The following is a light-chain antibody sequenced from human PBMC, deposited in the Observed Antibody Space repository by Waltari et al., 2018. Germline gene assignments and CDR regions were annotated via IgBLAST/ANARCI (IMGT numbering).Light chain of an antibody. V-gene: IGLV2-14*03. Sequence: QSALTQPASVSGSPGPSITISCTGSSSDVGAYNYVSWYQQHPGKAPRLRIFDVSNLPSGVSNRFSGSKSGNTASLTISGLQAEDEADYYCASYVSSSTLELFGGGTSLTVL. CDR3: ASYVSSSTLEL. J-gene: IGLJ3*02. CDR2: DVS. CDR1: SSDVGAYNY.